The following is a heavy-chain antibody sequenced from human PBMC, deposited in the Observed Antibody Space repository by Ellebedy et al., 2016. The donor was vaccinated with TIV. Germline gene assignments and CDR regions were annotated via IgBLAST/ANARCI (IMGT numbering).Heavy chain of an antibody. CDR1: GFTFHDYA. J-gene: IGHJ4*02. D-gene: IGHD6-19*01. Sequence: SLKISXAASGFTFHDYAMHWARQAPGKGLEWVSGISWNSGRIDYADSVKGRFTISRDNANNSLYLQMNSLRAEDTAFYYCVQAGGFLSGWYNYWGQGALVAVSS. CDR2: ISWNSGRI. CDR3: VQAGGFLSGWYNY. V-gene: IGHV3-9*01.